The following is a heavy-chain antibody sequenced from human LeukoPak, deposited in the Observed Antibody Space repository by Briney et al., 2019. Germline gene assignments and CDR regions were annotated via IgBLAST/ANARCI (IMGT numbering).Heavy chain of an antibody. CDR1: GFTFSSYW. V-gene: IGHV3-7*01. J-gene: IGHJ4*02. Sequence: GSLRLSCAAAGFTFSSYWMSWVRQAPGKGLEWLANIKQDGTEKNYLNSVKGRFTISRDNAKNSLYLQMNSLRAEDTAVYYCAREWSRFTPPDYWGQGTLVTVSS. D-gene: IGHD2-8*01. CDR3: AREWSRFTPPDY. CDR2: IKQDGTEK.